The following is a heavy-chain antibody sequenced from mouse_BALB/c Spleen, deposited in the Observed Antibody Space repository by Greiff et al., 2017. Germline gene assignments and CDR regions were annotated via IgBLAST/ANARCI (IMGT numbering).Heavy chain of an antibody. D-gene: IGHD1-1*01. CDR1: GFTFSSFG. CDR2: ISSGSSTI. V-gene: IGHV5-17*02. Sequence: EVQLVGVWAGLVQPGGSRKLSCAASGFTFSSFGMHWVRQAPEKGLEWVAYISSGSSTIYYADTVKGRFTISRDNPKNTLFLQMTSLRSEDTAMYYCARAPYYYGSPYAMDYWGQGTSVTVSS. J-gene: IGHJ4*01. CDR3: ARAPYYYGSPYAMDY.